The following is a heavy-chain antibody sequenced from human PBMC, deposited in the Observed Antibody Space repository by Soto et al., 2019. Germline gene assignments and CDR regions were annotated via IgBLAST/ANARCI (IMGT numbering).Heavy chain of an antibody. D-gene: IGHD2-15*01. Sequence: SETLSLTCTVSGGSSSSYYWSWIRQPPGKGLEWIGYIYYSGSTNYNPSLKSRVTISVDTSKNQFSLKLSSVTAADTAVYYCARLPSGRYCSGGSCYSDYMDVWGKGTTVTVSS. CDR3: ARLPSGRYCSGGSCYSDYMDV. CDR1: GGSSSSYY. V-gene: IGHV4-59*08. CDR2: IYYSGST. J-gene: IGHJ6*03.